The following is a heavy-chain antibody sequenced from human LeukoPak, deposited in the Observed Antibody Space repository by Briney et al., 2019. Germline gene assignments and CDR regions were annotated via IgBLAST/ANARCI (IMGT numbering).Heavy chain of an antibody. CDR2: ISAYNGNT. V-gene: IGHV1-18*01. CDR3: ARVGVGYSSSLDWFDP. Sequence: ASVKVSCKASGYTFTSYGISWVRQAPGQGLEWMGWISAYNGNTNYAQKLQGRVTMTTDTSTSTAYMELRSLRSDDTAVYYCARVGVGYSSSLDWFDPWGQGTLVTVSS. D-gene: IGHD6-6*01. CDR1: GYTFTSYG. J-gene: IGHJ5*02.